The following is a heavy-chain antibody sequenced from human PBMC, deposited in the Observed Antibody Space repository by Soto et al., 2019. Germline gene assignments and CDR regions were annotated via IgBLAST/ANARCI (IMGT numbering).Heavy chain of an antibody. J-gene: IGHJ4*02. CDR3: ARGGEHIVVVTAIPLPIALEVGFDY. V-gene: IGHV1-46*01. D-gene: IGHD2-21*02. Sequence: QVQLVQSGAEVKKPGASVKVSCKASGYTFTSYYMHWVRQAPGQGLEWMGIINPSGGSTSYAQKFQGRVTMTRDTSTSTVYMELSSLRSEDTAVYYCARGGEHIVVVTAIPLPIALEVGFDYWGQGTLVTVSS. CDR2: INPSGGST. CDR1: GYTFTSYY.